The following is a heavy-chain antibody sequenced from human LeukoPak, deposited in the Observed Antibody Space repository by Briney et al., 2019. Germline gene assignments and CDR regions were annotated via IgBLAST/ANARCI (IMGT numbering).Heavy chain of an antibody. D-gene: IGHD6-13*01. J-gene: IGHJ2*01. CDR1: GGSISSYY. CDR3: ARGYSTSWYYYYDV. CDR2: IYYSGST. Sequence: SETLSLTCTVSGGSISSYYWSWIRQPPGKGLEWIGYIYYSGSTNYNPSLKSRVTISVDTSNNHFSLTVTSVTPADTAVYFCARGYSTSWYYYYDVWGRGTPVTVSS. V-gene: IGHV4-59*01.